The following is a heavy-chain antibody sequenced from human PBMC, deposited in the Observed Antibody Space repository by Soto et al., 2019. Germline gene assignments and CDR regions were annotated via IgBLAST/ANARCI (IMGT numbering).Heavy chain of an antibody. V-gene: IGHV4-59*01. CDR3: ARLGYCSGGSCYSDWFDP. D-gene: IGHD2-15*01. J-gene: IGHJ5*02. Sequence: SETLSITCTVSGGSISSYYWSWIRQPPGKGLEWIGYIYYSGSTNYNPSLKSRVTISVDTSKNQFSLKLSSVTAADTAVYYCARLGYCSGGSCYSDWFDPWGQGTLVTVSS. CDR1: GGSISSYY. CDR2: IYYSGST.